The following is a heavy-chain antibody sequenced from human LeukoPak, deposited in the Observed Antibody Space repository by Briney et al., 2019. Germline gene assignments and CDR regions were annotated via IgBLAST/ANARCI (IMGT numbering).Heavy chain of an antibody. V-gene: IGHV3-23*01. CDR2: ISGSGGST. Sequence: GGSLRLSCAASGFTFSSYAMSWVRQAPGKGLEWVSAISGSGGSTYYADSVKGRFTISRENSKNTLYLQMNSLRAEDTAVYYCAKRPVVRGVIAYYFDYWGQGTLVTVSS. D-gene: IGHD3-10*01. CDR1: GFTFSSYA. CDR3: AKRPVVRGVIAYYFDY. J-gene: IGHJ4*02.